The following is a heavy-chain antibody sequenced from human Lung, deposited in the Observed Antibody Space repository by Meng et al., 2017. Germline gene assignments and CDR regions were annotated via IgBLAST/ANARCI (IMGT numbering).Heavy chain of an antibody. CDR3: SWDDRAVSDY. CDR1: GFYFSNAW. CDR2: IKSNTDGGTA. Sequence: EGDLGGAGGGLVKPGGSLSLSCAASGFYFSNAWMSWVRQAPGKGLEWVGRIKSNTDGGTAEYAAPVTGRFTISRDDSKSTLYLQLSGLTTDDTGVYYCSWDDRAVSDYWGQGTLVTVSS. D-gene: IGHD3-9*01. J-gene: IGHJ4*02. V-gene: IGHV3-15*01.